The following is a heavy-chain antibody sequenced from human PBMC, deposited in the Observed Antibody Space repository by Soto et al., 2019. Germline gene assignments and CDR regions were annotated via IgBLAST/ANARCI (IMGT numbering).Heavy chain of an antibody. CDR1: GGSFSGYY. D-gene: IGHD3-3*01. CDR3: ARDSTGVYDFWSGRNWFDP. V-gene: IGHV4-34*01. J-gene: IGHJ5*02. CDR2: INHSGST. Sequence: SETLSLTCAVYGGSFSGYYWSWIRQPPGKGLEWIGEINHSGSTNYNPSLKSRVTISVDTSKNQFSLKLSSVTAADTAVYYCARDSTGVYDFWSGRNWFDPWGQGTLVTVSS.